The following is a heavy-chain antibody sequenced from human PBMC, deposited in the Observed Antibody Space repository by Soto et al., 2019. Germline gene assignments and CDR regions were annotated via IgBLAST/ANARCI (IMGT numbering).Heavy chain of an antibody. Sequence: QVQLVQSGAEVKKPGSSVKVSCKASGDSFSTFDFTWVRQAPGQGLERMGGIIPIFGTANYAQKFEGRVTITADESTSTAYMELSSLRSEDTAVYYCARQLREAAGNFDYWGQGTLVTVSS. V-gene: IGHV1-69*01. CDR1: GDSFSTFD. J-gene: IGHJ4*02. CDR2: IIPIFGTA. D-gene: IGHD6-13*01. CDR3: ARQLREAAGNFDY.